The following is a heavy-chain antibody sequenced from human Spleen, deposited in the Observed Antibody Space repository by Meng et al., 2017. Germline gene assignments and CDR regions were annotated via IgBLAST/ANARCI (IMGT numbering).Heavy chain of an antibody. Sequence: EVHLVESGGDLVKPGGSLSLSCAASGFYFNNAWMSWVRQAPGKGLEWVGRIKSNTDGGTAEYAAPVTGRFTISRDDSKSTLYLQMSGLKSEDTAVYYCTGHIDYWGHGTLVTVSS. CDR1: GFYFNNAW. CDR2: IKSNTDGGTA. V-gene: IGHV3-15*01. CDR3: TGHIDY. J-gene: IGHJ4*01.